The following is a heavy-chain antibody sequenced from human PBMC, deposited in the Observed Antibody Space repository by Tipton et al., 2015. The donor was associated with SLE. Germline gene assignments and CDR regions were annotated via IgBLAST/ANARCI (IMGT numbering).Heavy chain of an antibody. Sequence: AGLVKPSETLSLTCAVYGGSFSGYYWSWIRQPPGKGLEWIGEINHSGSTNYNPSLKSRVTISVDTSKNQFSLKLSSVTAADTAVYYCARGLGIAAAGIHYFDYWGQGTLVTVSS. D-gene: IGHD6-13*01. J-gene: IGHJ4*02. CDR3: ARGLGIAAAGIHYFDY. V-gene: IGHV4-34*01. CDR2: INHSGST. CDR1: GGSFSGYY.